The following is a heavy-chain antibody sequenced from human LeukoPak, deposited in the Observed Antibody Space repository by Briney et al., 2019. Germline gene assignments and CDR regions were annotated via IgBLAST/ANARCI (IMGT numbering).Heavy chain of an antibody. D-gene: IGHD5-24*01. Sequence: GSLRLSCAASGFTFSSYAMSWVRQAPGKGLEWVSAISGSGGSTYYADSVKGRFTISRDNSKNTLYLQMNSLRAEDTAVYYCAKSGDGYSKFDYWGQGTLVTVSS. CDR2: ISGSGGST. J-gene: IGHJ4*02. CDR3: AKSGDGYSKFDY. CDR1: GFTFSSYA. V-gene: IGHV3-23*01.